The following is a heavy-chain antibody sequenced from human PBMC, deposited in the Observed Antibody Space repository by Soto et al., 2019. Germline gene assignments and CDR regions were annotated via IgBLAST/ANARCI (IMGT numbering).Heavy chain of an antibody. Sequence: EVQLVESGGGLVQPGGSLRLSCAASGFTVSSNYMSWVRQAPGKGLEWVSVIYSGGSTYYADSVKGRFTISRDNSKNTLYLKMNSLRAEDTAVYYCARRAVGATGFDYWGQGTLVTVSS. CDR3: ARRAVGATGFDY. CDR1: GFTVSSNY. CDR2: IYSGGST. D-gene: IGHD1-26*01. V-gene: IGHV3-66*04. J-gene: IGHJ4*02.